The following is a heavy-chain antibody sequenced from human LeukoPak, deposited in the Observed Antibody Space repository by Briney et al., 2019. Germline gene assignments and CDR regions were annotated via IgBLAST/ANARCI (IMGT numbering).Heavy chain of an antibody. D-gene: IGHD1/OR15-1a*01. CDR2: TSARNDDT. Sequence: PWASVTVSCKASGYTFPSYGISWVRQAPGHGLEGMGWTSARNDDTNYAETLQGRLTMTTDISTSTAYMELTSLRSDDTAFYYCARDWDSRNNYFDHWGQGTLVTVSS. CDR3: ARDWDSRNNYFDH. V-gene: IGHV1-18*01. J-gene: IGHJ4*02. CDR1: GYTFPSYG.